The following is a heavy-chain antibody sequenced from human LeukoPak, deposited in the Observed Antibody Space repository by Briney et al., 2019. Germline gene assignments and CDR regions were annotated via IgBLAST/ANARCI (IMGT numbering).Heavy chain of an antibody. CDR2: ISGSGGST. Sequence: GGSLRLSCAASGFTFSSYAMSWVRQAPGKGLEWVSAISGSGGSTYYADSVKGWFTISRDNSKNTLYLQMNSLRAEDTAVYYCAKDQSSRHYDFWSGYYLYYFDYWGQGTLVTVSS. V-gene: IGHV3-23*01. CDR1: GFTFSSYA. J-gene: IGHJ4*02. D-gene: IGHD3-3*01. CDR3: AKDQSSRHYDFWSGYYLYYFDY.